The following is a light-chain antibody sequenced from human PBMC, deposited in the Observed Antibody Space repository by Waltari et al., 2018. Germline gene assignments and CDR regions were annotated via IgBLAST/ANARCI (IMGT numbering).Light chain of an antibody. CDR3: HQCSQWRPVT. J-gene: IGKJ3*01. CDR1: QSVNTY. V-gene: IGKV3-11*01. Sequence: EIVLTQSPATLSLSPGERATLPCRASQSVNTYLPWYPQKPGQAPRLLIYDASNRATGIPARLSGSGAGTDFTHTIRSLEPEDFAIYSCHQCSQWRPVTFGPGTKVKIK. CDR2: DAS.